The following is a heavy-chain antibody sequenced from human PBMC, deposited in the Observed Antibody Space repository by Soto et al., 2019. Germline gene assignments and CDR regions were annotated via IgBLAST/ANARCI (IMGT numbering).Heavy chain of an antibody. CDR2: MNPNSGNT. V-gene: IGHV1-8*01. Sequence: QVQLVQSGAEVKKPGASVKVSCKASGYTFTSYDINWVRQATGQGLEWMGWMNPNSGNTGYAQKFQGRVTMTRNTSISTGFMELNRLGSEDTAGYYCASDLAYRGWYLVWGQGTLVTVSS. CDR1: GYTFTSYD. D-gene: IGHD6-19*01. J-gene: IGHJ4*02. CDR3: ASDLAYRGWYLV.